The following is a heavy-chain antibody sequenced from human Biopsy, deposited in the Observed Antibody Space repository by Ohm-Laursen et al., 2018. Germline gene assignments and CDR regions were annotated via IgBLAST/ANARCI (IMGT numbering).Heavy chain of an antibody. CDR1: GKTFSDYQ. CDR2: INQAGTT. CDR3: GNEVHGRDY. V-gene: IGHV4-34*08. D-gene: IGHD2-15*01. J-gene: IGHJ4*02. Sequence: GTLSLTWAVFGKTFSDYQWSWIRQPPGKGLEWIGQINQAGTTNYNPSLKSRVSISAEASKYEFSLRLTSVTAADTAVYLCGNEVHGRDYWGLGAQVTVSS.